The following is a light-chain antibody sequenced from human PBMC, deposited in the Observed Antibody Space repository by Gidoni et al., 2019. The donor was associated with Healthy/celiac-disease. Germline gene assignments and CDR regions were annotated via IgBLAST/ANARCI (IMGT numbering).Light chain of an antibody. Sequence: VLTPSPATLSLSPGERATLSCRASQSVSSYLAWYQQKPGQAPRLLIYDASNRATGIPARFSGSGAGTDFTLTISSLEPEDFAVYYCQQRSNWVTFXPXTKVDIK. J-gene: IGKJ3*01. V-gene: IGKV3-11*01. CDR3: QQRSNWVT. CDR1: QSVSSY. CDR2: DAS.